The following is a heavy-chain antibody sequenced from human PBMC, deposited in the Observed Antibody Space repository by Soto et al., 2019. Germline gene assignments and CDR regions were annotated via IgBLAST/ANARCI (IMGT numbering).Heavy chain of an antibody. V-gene: IGHV4-59*01. J-gene: IGHJ4*02. CDR3: ARSVAVPGAHIDY. CDR2: VYYTGST. D-gene: IGHD6-19*01. Sequence: ETLSLTCIVSVGSISGSYWSWIRQSPGKGLEWLGYVYYTGSTNYSPSLRSRVSISVDTSKNEFSLRLSSVTAADTAVYFCARSVAVPGAHIDYWGQGTQVTVSS. CDR1: VGSISGSY.